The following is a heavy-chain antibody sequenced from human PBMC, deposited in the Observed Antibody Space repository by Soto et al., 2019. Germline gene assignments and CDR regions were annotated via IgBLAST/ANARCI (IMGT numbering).Heavy chain of an antibody. V-gene: IGHV4-59*08. J-gene: IGHJ5*02. CDR1: GGSISSYY. Sequence: SETLSLTCTVSGGSISSYYWSWIRQPPGKGLEWIGYIYYSGSTNYNPSLKSRVTISVDTPKNQFSLKLSSVTAADTAVYYCARLVVSDPTVAVAGIGWFDPWGQGTLVTVS. CDR3: ARLVVSDPTVAVAGIGWFDP. CDR2: IYYSGST. D-gene: IGHD6-19*01.